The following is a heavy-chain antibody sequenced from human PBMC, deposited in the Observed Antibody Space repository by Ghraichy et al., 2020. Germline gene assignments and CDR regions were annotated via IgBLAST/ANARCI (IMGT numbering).Heavy chain of an antibody. CDR1: GGSISSYY. CDR2: IYTSGST. CDR3: ARVAGGPMVRGVMAAFDI. D-gene: IGHD3-10*01. Sequence: SETLSLTCTVSGGSISSYYWSWIRQPAGKGLEWIGRIYTSGSTNYNPSLKSRVTMSVDTSKNQFSLKLSSVTAADTAVYYCARVAGGPMVRGVMAAFDIWGQGTMVTVSS. V-gene: IGHV4-4*07. J-gene: IGHJ3*02.